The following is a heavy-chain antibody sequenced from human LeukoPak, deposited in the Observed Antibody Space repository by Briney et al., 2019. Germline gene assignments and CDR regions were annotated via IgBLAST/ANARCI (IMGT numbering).Heavy chain of an antibody. CDR3: ARQFRYSSSWYVIGY. D-gene: IGHD6-13*01. J-gene: IGHJ4*02. V-gene: IGHV1-8*01. Sequence: ASVKVSCKASGYTFTSYDINSVRQATGQGLEWMGWMNPNSGNTGYAQKFQGRVTMTRNTSISTAYMELSSLRSEDTAVYYCARQFRYSSSWYVIGYWGQGTLVTVSS. CDR1: GYTFTSYD. CDR2: MNPNSGNT.